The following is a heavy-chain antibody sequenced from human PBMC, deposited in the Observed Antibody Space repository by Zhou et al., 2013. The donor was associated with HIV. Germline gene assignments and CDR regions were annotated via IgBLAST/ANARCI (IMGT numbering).Heavy chain of an antibody. D-gene: IGHD2-15*01. CDR1: GYTFINYG. CDR2: INTYNGDR. V-gene: IGHV1-18*01. Sequence: VQLLQSGTEVKKPGASVKVSCKASGYTFINYGITWVRQAPGQGLEWMGWINTYNGDRKYLQKFQGRVTMTTNTSTNTVYMELRSLRSDDTPVYYCARDDPYCSGGICYPIYYHGMDVWGQGTTGHRLL. J-gene: IGHJ6*02. CDR3: ARDDPYCSGGICYPIYYHGMDV.